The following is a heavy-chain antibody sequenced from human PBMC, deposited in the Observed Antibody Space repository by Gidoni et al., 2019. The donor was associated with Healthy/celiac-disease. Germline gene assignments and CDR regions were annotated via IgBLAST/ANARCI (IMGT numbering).Heavy chain of an antibody. CDR1: GFPFSDYY. J-gene: IGHJ4*02. CDR3: ARVSPRGYCSGGSCYRVEFDY. D-gene: IGHD2-15*01. V-gene: IGHV3-11*05. Sequence: QVQLVESGGGLVKPGGSLRLSCSASGFPFSDYYMSWIRQAPGKGLEWVSYIRRSSSYKNYADAVKGRFTISRDNAKNSLYLQMNSLRAEDTAVYYCARVSPRGYCSGGSCYRVEFDYWGLGTLVTVSS. CDR2: IRRSSSYK.